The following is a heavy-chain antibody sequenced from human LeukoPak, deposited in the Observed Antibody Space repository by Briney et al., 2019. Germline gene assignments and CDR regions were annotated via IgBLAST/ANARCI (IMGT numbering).Heavy chain of an antibody. V-gene: IGHV3-7*01. D-gene: IGHD3-9*01. J-gene: IGHJ4*02. Sequence: GGSLRLSCATSGFTFEKYWMTWVRQAPGKGLEWVANINNGGSETYHVDSVKGRFTISRDDAKNSLYLQMNSLRDEDTAVYYCASRWHVLTGCSESDYWGQGTLVTVSS. CDR2: INNGGSET. CDR3: ASRWHVLTGCSESDY. CDR1: GFTFEKYW.